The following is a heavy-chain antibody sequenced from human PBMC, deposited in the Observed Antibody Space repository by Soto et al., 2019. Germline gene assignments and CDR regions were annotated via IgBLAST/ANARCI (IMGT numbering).Heavy chain of an antibody. J-gene: IGHJ4*01. D-gene: IGHD1-1*01. V-gene: IGHV4-4*02. CDR2: IYHTGST. Sequence: SETLSLTYAVSGGSISSINLCTWVRQPPGRGLEWIGEIYHTGSTTFNPSLKSRVTISVDKSKNHFSLKVSSVTAADTAVYFCARSPRSISTGGIDFWGQGILVTVS. CDR3: ARSPRSISTGGIDF. CDR1: GGSISSINL.